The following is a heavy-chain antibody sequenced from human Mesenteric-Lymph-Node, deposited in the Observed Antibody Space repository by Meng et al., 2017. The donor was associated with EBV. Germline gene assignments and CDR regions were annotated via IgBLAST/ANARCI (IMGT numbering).Heavy chain of an antibody. V-gene: IGHV3-23*04. CDR2: ISGSGGST. CDR3: AKTLLPTYYFDY. CDR1: GFTFSSYA. J-gene: IGHJ4*02. D-gene: IGHD2-15*01. Sequence: EVQLVESXXGLVQXGGSLRLSCAASGFTFSSYAMSWVRQAPGKGLGWVSAISGSGGSTYYADSVKGRFTISRDNSKNTLYLQMNSLRAEDTAVYYCAKTLLPTYYFDYWDQGTRVTVSS.